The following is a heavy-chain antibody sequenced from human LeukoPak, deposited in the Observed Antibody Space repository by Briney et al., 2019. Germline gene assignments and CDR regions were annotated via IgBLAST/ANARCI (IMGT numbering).Heavy chain of an antibody. CDR3: ARGSSWYGYDAFDI. J-gene: IGHJ3*02. Sequence: KSSETLSLTCAVYGGSFSGYYWSWIRQPPGKGLEWIGEINHSGSTNYNPSLKSRVTISVDTSKNQFSLKLSSVTAADTAVYYCARGSSWYGYDAFDIWGQGTMVTVSS. CDR2: INHSGST. V-gene: IGHV4-34*01. CDR1: GGSFSGYY. D-gene: IGHD6-13*01.